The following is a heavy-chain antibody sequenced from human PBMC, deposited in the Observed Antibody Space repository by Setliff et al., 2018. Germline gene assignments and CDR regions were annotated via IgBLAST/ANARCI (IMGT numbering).Heavy chain of an antibody. CDR2: IIPIFGTA. CDR1: GGTFSIYT. CDR3: AISTIFGVVSPTPDAFDI. D-gene: IGHD3-3*01. J-gene: IGHJ3*02. Sequence: SVKVSCKASGGTFSIYTISWVRQAPGQGLEWMGRIIPIFGTANYAQKFQGRVTITADKSTSTAYMGLSSLRSEDTAVYYCAISTIFGVVSPTPDAFDIWGQGTMVTVSS. V-gene: IGHV1-69*08.